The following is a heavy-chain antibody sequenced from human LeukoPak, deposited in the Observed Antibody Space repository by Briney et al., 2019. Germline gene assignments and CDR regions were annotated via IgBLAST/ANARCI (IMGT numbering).Heavy chain of an antibody. J-gene: IGHJ4*02. D-gene: IGHD3-10*01. Sequence: GGSLRLSCAASGFSFSTYAMNWVHQAPGKGLEWVATISVSGDSTFYADSVQGRFTISRDTSKNSLSLHMNSLRAEDTAVYFCARRGGRNGWGDFDYWGQGTLVTVSS. CDR3: ARRGGRNGWGDFDY. V-gene: IGHV3-23*01. CDR1: GFSFSTYA. CDR2: ISVSGDST.